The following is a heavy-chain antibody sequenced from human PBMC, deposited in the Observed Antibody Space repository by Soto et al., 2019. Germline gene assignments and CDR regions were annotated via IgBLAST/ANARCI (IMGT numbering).Heavy chain of an antibody. CDR2: IYHSGST. Sequence: SETLSLTCAVSSGSISSSNWWSWVRQPPGKGLEWVGEIYHSGSTNYNPSLQSRVTISVDKSKNQFSLKLSSVTAADTAVYYCARGIVREGTAMVAFDYWGQGTLVTVSS. D-gene: IGHD5-18*01. CDR3: ARGIVREGTAMVAFDY. V-gene: IGHV4-4*02. J-gene: IGHJ4*02. CDR1: SGSISSSNW.